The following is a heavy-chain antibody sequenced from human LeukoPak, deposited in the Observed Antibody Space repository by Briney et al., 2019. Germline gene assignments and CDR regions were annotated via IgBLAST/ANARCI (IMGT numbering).Heavy chain of an antibody. CDR3: ARWSSSSLDY. CDR2: VNPNSGGT. Sequence: ASVTVSCTASGYTFTGYYMHWVRQAPGQGLEWMGRVNPNSGGTNYAQKFQGRVTMTRDTSISTAYMELSRLRSDDTAVYYCARWSSSSLDYWGQGTLVTVSS. CDR1: GYTFTGYY. D-gene: IGHD6-6*01. V-gene: IGHV1-2*06. J-gene: IGHJ4*02.